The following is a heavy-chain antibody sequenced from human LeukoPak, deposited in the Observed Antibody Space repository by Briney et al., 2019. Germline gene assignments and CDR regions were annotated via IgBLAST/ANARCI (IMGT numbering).Heavy chain of an antibody. CDR2: ISSSSSYI. CDR1: GFTFSSYS. D-gene: IGHD4-17*01. V-gene: IGHV3-21*01. CDR3: AREHDYGDSADY. J-gene: IGHJ4*02. Sequence: GGSLRLSCAASGFTFSSYSMNWVRQAPGKGLEWVSSISSSSSYIYYADSVKGRFTISRDNAKNSLYLQMNSLRAEDTAVYYCAREHDYGDSADYWGLGTLVTVSS.